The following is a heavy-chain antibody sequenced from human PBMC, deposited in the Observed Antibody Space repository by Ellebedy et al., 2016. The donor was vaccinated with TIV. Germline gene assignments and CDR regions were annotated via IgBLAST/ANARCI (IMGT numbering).Heavy chain of an antibody. J-gene: IGHJ4*02. CDR1: GGTFSSYA. V-gene: IGHV1-69*13. Sequence: SVKVSXXASGGTFSSYAISWVRQAPGQGLEWMGGIIPIFGTANYAQKFQGRVTITADESTSTAYMELSSLRSEDTAVYYCARGHLTNLGITGTTANDYWGQGTLVTVSS. D-gene: IGHD1-7*01. CDR2: IIPIFGTA. CDR3: ARGHLTNLGITGTTANDY.